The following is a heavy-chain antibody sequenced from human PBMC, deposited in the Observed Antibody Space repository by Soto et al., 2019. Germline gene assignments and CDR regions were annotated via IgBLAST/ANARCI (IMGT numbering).Heavy chain of an antibody. D-gene: IGHD1-26*01. CDR3: ARDDEGGSDCDLGY. Sequence: QVQLVESGGGVVQPGRSLRLSCAVSGFTLSSHAMHWVRQAPGKGLEWVALILSDGSNKYYADSVKGRFTTSRDNSKNTMYLQMKGLSVGDTAVYYCARDDEGGSDCDLGYWGQGALVTVSS. V-gene: IGHV3-30-3*01. J-gene: IGHJ4*02. CDR2: ILSDGSNK. CDR1: GFTLSSHA.